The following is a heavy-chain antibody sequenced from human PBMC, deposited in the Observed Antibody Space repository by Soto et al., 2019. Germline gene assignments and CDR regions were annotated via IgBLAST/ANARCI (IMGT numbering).Heavy chain of an antibody. Sequence: SETLSLTCSVSGASIRNYYWHWVRQLPGKGLEWIGYVYTPDYTRYNSSLKSRVTISVDTSKSQFSLRLNSVTAADTAVYYCASSDGHPGDFFYYNGMDVWGQGTTVTVYS. V-gene: IGHV4-4*08. CDR1: GASIRNYY. CDR2: VYTPDYT. CDR3: ASSDGHPGDFFYYNGMDV. J-gene: IGHJ6*02. D-gene: IGHD3-10*01.